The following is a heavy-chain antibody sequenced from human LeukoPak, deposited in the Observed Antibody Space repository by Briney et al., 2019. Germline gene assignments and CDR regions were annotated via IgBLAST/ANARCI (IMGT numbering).Heavy chain of an antibody. CDR2: IFSGGSS. V-gene: IGHV3-66*01. CDR1: GLPAIATT. CDR3: AREYNSFRTDCRGGTCLFLN. Sequence: PGGSLRLSCAASGLPAIATTMSWFPKAPGKGQKGASVIFSGGSSYYADSVKGRFTISRDNSKNTLYLQMNSLRAEDTAMYYCAREYNSFRTDCRGGTCLFLNWGQGTQVTVSS. D-gene: IGHD2-15*01. J-gene: IGHJ4*02.